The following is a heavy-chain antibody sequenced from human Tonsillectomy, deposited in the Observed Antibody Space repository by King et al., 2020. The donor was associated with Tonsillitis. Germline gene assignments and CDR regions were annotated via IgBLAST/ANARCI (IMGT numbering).Heavy chain of an antibody. Sequence: VQLVESGAEVKKPGESLKISCKGSGYSFTTYWIGWVRQMPGKGLEWMGIIYPDDSDTRYSSSFQGQVTISADKSISTAYLQWSSLKASDTAMYYCARRFNTVYNWNYEGWFDHWGQGTLVTVSS. CDR3: ARRFNTVYNWNYEGWFDH. J-gene: IGHJ5*02. V-gene: IGHV5-51*01. D-gene: IGHD1-7*01. CDR2: IYPDDSDT. CDR1: GYSFTTYW.